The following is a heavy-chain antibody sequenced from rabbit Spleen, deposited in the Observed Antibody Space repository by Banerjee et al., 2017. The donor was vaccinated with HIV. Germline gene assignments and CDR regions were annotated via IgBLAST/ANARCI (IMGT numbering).Heavy chain of an antibody. CDR1: GFSFSSNW. CDR2: IDTNDGDT. CDR3: ARNYVNAFDP. Sequence: EQLEESGGGLVQPEGSLTLTCTVSGFSFSSNWICWVRQAPGKGLEWIACIDTNDGDTDYASWPKGRFTISKTSSTTVTLQMTSLTAADTATYFCARNYVNAFDPWGPGTLVTVS. D-gene: IGHD1-1*01. J-gene: IGHJ2*01. V-gene: IGHV1S45*01.